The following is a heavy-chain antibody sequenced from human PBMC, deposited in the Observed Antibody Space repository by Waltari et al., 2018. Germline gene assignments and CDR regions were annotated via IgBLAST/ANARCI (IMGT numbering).Heavy chain of an antibody. Sequence: QVQLVQSGAEVKKPGASVKVSCKASGYTFTSYDINWVRQATGHGLEWMGWMNPNSGNTGYAQKFQGRVTMTRNTSISTAYMELSSLRSEDTAVYYCARGHYYYDSSGDWFDPWGQGTLVTVSS. D-gene: IGHD3-22*01. CDR3: ARGHYYYDSSGDWFDP. V-gene: IGHV1-8*01. J-gene: IGHJ5*02. CDR2: MNPNSGNT. CDR1: GYTFTSYD.